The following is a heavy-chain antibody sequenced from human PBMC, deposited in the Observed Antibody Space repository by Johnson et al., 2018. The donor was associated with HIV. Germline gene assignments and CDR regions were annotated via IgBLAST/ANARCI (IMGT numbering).Heavy chain of an antibody. CDR3: TTDYHVVFGGFDI. CDR1: GFTFSNVW. V-gene: IGHV3-15*01. Sequence: VQLVESGGGVVQPGRSLRLSCATSGFTFSNVWMSWVRQVPGKGLEWVGRIKSKTDGGTTDHAAPVKGRFTISRDDSKNTLFLQMNSLKTEDTAVYYCTTDYHVVFGGFDIWGQGTMVAVS. CDR2: IKSKTDGGTT. D-gene: IGHD4-23*01. J-gene: IGHJ3*02.